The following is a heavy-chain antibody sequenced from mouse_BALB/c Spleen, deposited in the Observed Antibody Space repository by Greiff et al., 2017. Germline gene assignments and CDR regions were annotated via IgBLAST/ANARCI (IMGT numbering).Heavy chain of an antibody. CDR2: IYPGGGYT. V-gene: IGHV1-63*01. Sequence: QVQLQQSGAELVRPGTSVKISCKASGYTFTNYWLGWVKQRPGHGLEWIGDIYPGGGYTNYNEKFKSKATLTVDKSSSTAYMQLSSLTSEDSAVYYCARGYGNYAYWGQGTLVTVSA. D-gene: IGHD2-1*01. CDR3: ARGYGNYAY. CDR1: GYTFTNYW. J-gene: IGHJ3*01.